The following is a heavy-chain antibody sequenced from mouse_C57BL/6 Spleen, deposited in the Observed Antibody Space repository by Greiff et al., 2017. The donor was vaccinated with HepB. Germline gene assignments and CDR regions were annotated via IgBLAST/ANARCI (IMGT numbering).Heavy chain of an antibody. J-gene: IGHJ2*01. CDR2: INYDGSST. D-gene: IGHD1-1*01. CDR3: ARGGYGSSYNYFDY. CDR1: GFTFSDYY. V-gene: IGHV5-16*01. Sequence: EVMLVESEGGLVQPGSSMKLSCTASGFTFSDYYMAWVRQVPEKGLEWVANINYDGSSTYYLDSLKSRFIISRDNAKNILYLQMRSLKSEDTATYYCARGGYGSSYNYFDYWGQGTTLTVSS.